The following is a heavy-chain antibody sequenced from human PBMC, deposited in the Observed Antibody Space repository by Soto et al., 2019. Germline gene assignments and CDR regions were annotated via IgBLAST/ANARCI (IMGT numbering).Heavy chain of an antibody. Sequence: EVQLLESGGGLVQPGGSLRVSCAASGFTFSTYALSWVRQAPGKGLEWVSAISGNGGTTYYSDSVKGRFSISRDNSKNTLYLQMNSLRAEDTAVYYCVKALYGGADYWGQGTLVTVSS. CDR1: GFTFSTYA. CDR2: ISGNGGTT. CDR3: VKALYGGADY. D-gene: IGHD4-17*01. J-gene: IGHJ4*02. V-gene: IGHV3-23*01.